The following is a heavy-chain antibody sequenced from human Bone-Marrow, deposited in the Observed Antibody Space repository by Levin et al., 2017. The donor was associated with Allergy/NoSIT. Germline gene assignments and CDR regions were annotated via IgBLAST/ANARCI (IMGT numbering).Heavy chain of an antibody. Sequence: ASVKVSCKAPGYTFTSYDISWVRQATGQGLEWMGWMNPNSGNTGYAQTFQGRVTMTRNTSISTAYMELDSLRSEDTALYYCATVAVGRRSSRVRGLSRYFDYWGQGTLVTVSS. CDR3: ATVAVGRRSSRVRGLSRYFDY. D-gene: IGHD3-10*01. CDR2: MNPNSGNT. V-gene: IGHV1-8*01. J-gene: IGHJ4*02. CDR1: GYTFTSYD.